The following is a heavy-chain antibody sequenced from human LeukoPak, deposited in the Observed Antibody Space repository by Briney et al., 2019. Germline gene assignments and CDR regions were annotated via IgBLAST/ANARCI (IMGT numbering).Heavy chain of an antibody. CDR3: ARGVASDLYYYYYMDV. CDR1: GGSISSSSYY. Sequence: SETLSLTFTDSGGSISSSSYYWGWIRQPPGKGLERIGYIYYSGSTNYNPSLKSRVTISVDTSKNQFSLKLSSVTAADTAVYYCARGVASDLYYYYYMDVWGKGTTVTISS. CDR2: IYYSGST. V-gene: IGHV4-61*05. J-gene: IGHJ6*03. D-gene: IGHD6-13*01.